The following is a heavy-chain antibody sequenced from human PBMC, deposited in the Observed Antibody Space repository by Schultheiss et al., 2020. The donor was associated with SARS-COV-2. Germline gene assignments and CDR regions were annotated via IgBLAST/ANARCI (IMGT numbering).Heavy chain of an antibody. CDR3: AREEVAVAGPGRYFDY. Sequence: GESLKISCKASGYTFTGYYMHWVRQAPGQGLEWMGWISAYNGNTNYAQKLQGRVTMTTDTSTSTAYMELRSLRSDDTAVYYCAREEVAVAGPGRYFDYWGQGTLVTVSS. CDR2: ISAYNGNT. CDR1: GYTFTGYY. V-gene: IGHV1-18*04. J-gene: IGHJ4*02. D-gene: IGHD6-19*01.